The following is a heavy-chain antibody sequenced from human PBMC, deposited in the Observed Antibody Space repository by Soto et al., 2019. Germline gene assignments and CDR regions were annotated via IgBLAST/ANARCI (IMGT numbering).Heavy chain of an antibody. J-gene: IGHJ5*02. D-gene: IGHD3-9*01. CDR2: INHSGST. CDR3: ARGAKYYDILTGYYREGWFDP. CDR1: GGSFSGYY. Sequence: SETLSLTCAVYGGSFSGYYWSWIRQPPGKGLEWIGEINHSGSTNYNPSLKSRVTISVDTSKNQFSLKLSSVTAADTAVYYCARGAKYYDILTGYYREGWFDPWGQGTLVTVSS. V-gene: IGHV4-34*01.